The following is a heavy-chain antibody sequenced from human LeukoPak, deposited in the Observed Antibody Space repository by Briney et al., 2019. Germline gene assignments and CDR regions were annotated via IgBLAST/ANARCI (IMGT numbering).Heavy chain of an antibody. V-gene: IGHV4-61*01. CDR3: ARGLSYSSSWYGYYFDY. D-gene: IGHD6-13*01. CDR1: GGSVSSGSYY. CDR2: IDYSGST. J-gene: IGHJ4*02. Sequence: PSETLSLTYTVSGGSVSSGSYYWSWIRQPRGKGLEWIGYIDYSGSTNYNPSLKSRVTISVDTSKNQFSLKLSSVTAADTAVYYCARGLSYSSSWYGYYFDYRGQGTLVTVSS.